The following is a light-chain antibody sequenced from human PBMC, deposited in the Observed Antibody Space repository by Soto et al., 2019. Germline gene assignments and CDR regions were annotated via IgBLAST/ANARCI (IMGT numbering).Light chain of an antibody. CDR2: SAS. V-gene: IGKV3-15*01. CDR1: QSISTE. CDR3: QQDHSCPLT. Sequence: EIEMTQSPATLSVSLGDRVTISCRASQSISTELAWYQQKPGKAPRLLIYSASSRATGVPSRFTGSGSGSEFTLTISGLQSEDFAIYYCQQDHSCPLTFGQGTKLEI. J-gene: IGKJ2*01.